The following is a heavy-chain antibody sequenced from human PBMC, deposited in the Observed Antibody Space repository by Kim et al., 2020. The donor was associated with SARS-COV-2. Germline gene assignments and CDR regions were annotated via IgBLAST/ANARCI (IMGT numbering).Heavy chain of an antibody. CDR2: MSPHSGDT. J-gene: IGHJ6*02. Sequence: ASVKVSCKASGYSFTTYDISWVRQATGQGLEWMGWMSPHSGDTGFAQKFQGRVTLTRDTSINTAYMELSSLRSEDTAIYYCARFLGYCSGDGCYLPPYYYYGLDVWGQGTTVTVSS. D-gene: IGHD2-15*01. CDR3: ARFLGYCSGDGCYLPPYYYYGLDV. CDR1: GYSFTTYD. V-gene: IGHV1-8*01.